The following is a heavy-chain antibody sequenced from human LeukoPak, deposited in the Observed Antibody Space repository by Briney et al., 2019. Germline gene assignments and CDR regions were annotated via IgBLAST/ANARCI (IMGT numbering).Heavy chain of an antibody. CDR2: IYYSGST. CDR3: ARGASGYSSDLIDY. D-gene: IGHD5-18*01. J-gene: IGHJ4*02. V-gene: IGHV4-59*01. Sequence: SETLSLTCTVSGGSTSSYYWSWIRQPPGTGLEWIGYIYYSGSTNYNPSLKSRVTISVDTSKNQFSLKLSSVTASDTAIYFCARGASGYSSDLIDYWGQGTLVTVSS. CDR1: GGSTSSYY.